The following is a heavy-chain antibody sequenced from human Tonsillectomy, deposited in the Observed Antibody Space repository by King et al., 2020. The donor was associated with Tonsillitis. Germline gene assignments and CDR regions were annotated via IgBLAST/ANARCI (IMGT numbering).Heavy chain of an antibody. CDR1: GYTFTNYY. V-gene: IGHV1-46*03. J-gene: IGHJ4*02. Sequence: QLVQSGAEVKKPGASVKVSCKASGYTFTNYYIHWLRQAPGQGLEWVGIIRLCVDRTTNAQKFQGRDTMTWDTPTSTVYMDLGSLRYEDTAVYYCAWEYGETDYFDYWGQGTLVAVSS. CDR2: IRLCVDRT. D-gene: IGHD4/OR15-4a*01. CDR3: AWEYGETDYFDY.